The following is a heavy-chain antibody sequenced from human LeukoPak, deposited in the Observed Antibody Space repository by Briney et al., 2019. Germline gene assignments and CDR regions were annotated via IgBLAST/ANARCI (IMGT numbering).Heavy chain of an antibody. J-gene: IGHJ6*02. V-gene: IGHV1-2*02. D-gene: IGHD4-4*01. CDR2: INPNSGGT. CDR1: GHTFTGYY. Sequence: ASVKVSCKASGHTFTGYYMHWVRQAPGQGLEWMGWINPNSGGTNYAQKFQGRVTMTRDTSISTAYMELSRLRSDDTAVYYCARERVTRNYYYYGMDVWGQGTTVTVSS. CDR3: ARERVTRNYYYYGMDV.